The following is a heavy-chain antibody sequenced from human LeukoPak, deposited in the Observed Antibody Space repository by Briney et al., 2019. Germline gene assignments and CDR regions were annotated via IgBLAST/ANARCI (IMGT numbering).Heavy chain of an antibody. CDR2: IRYDGSNK. D-gene: IGHD3-3*01. J-gene: IGHJ3*02. CDR1: GFTFSSYG. CDR3: AKDDDFWSGYYGNAFDI. V-gene: IGHV3-30*02. Sequence: GGSLRLSCAASGFTFSSYGIHWVRQAPGKGLEWVAFIRYDGSNKYYADSVKGRFTISRDNSKNTLYLQMNSLRAEDTAVYYCAKDDDFWSGYYGNAFDIWGQGTMVTVSS.